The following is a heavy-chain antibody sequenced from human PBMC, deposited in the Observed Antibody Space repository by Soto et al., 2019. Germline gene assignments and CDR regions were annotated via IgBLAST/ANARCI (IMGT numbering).Heavy chain of an antibody. CDR3: ARGAATGIYYFDY. CDR2: IYYSGST. D-gene: IGHD1-1*01. J-gene: IGHJ4*02. V-gene: IGHV4-59*01. Sequence: QVQLQESGPGLVKPSETLSLTCTVSGGSISSYYWSWIRQPPGERLEYIGYIYYSGSTNYNPSLKSRLTVSVDTSKNQFSRRLSSVTAADTAVYYCARGAATGIYYFDYWGQGTLVTVSS. CDR1: GGSISSYY.